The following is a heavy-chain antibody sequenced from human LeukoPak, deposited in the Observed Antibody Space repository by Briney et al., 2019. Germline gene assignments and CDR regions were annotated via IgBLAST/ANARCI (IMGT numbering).Heavy chain of an antibody. CDR2: IYYSGST. CDR1: GGSISSYY. J-gene: IGHJ4*02. Sequence: SETLSLTCTVSGGSISSYYWSWIRQPPGKGLEWIGNIYYSGSTNYNPSLKSRVTISVDTSKNQFSLKLSSVTAADTAVYYCARDYHSSGWYSALYFDYWGQGTLVTVSS. CDR3: ARDYHSSGWYSALYFDY. D-gene: IGHD6-19*01. V-gene: IGHV4-59*12.